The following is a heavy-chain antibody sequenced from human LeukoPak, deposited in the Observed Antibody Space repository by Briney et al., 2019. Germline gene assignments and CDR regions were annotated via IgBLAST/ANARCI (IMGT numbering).Heavy chain of an antibody. Sequence: GGSLRLSCAASGFTFNNYGMKWVRQAPGKGLEWVSSISRSSSYIYYADSAKGRFTISRDNAKNSLYLQMSSLRAEDTAVYYCARDFGDYAWGQGSLVTVSS. CDR3: ARDFGDYA. D-gene: IGHD4-17*01. CDR2: ISRSSSYI. V-gene: IGHV3-21*01. CDR1: GFTFNNYG. J-gene: IGHJ4*02.